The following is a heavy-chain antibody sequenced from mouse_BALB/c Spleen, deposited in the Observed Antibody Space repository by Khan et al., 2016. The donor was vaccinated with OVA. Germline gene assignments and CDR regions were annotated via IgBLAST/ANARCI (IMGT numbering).Heavy chain of an antibody. V-gene: IGHV5-17*02. D-gene: IGHD1-1*01. Sequence: EVELVESGGGLVQPGRSQKLSCAASGFTFNSYGMHWVRQAPEKGLEWVAYISGDSNTIDYADTVKGRFTISRDNPKNTLFLQMTSLMSEDTARYYCATSYFYGYYFDYWGPGTTLTVS. CDR1: GFTFNSYG. CDR2: ISGDSNTI. J-gene: IGHJ2*01. CDR3: ATSYFYGYYFDY.